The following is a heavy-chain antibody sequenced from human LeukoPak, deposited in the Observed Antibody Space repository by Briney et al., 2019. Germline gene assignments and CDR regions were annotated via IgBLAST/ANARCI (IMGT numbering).Heavy chain of an antibody. J-gene: IGHJ4*02. Sequence: SETLSLTCTVSGGSISSSSYYWGWIRQPPGKGLEWIGSIYYSGSIYYNPSLKSRVTISVDTSKNQFSLKLSSVTAADTAVYYCARRIPRGYSYGRNHDPFDYWGQGTLVTVSS. D-gene: IGHD5-18*01. CDR3: ARRIPRGYSYGRNHDPFDY. CDR1: GGSISSSSYY. CDR2: IYYSGSI. V-gene: IGHV4-39*01.